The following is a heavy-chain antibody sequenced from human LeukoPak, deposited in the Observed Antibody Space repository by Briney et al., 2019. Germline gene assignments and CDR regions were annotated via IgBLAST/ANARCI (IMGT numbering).Heavy chain of an antibody. CDR1: GFTFSSYG. D-gene: IGHD1-26*01. CDR2: IRYDGSNK. CDR3: AAGATTMDYFDY. V-gene: IGHV3-30*02. Sequence: GGSLRLSCAASGFTFSSYGMHWVRQAPGKGLEWVAFIRYDGSNKYYADSVKGRFTISRDNSKNTLYLQMNSLRAEDTAVYYCAAGATTMDYFDYWGQGTLVTVSS. J-gene: IGHJ4*02.